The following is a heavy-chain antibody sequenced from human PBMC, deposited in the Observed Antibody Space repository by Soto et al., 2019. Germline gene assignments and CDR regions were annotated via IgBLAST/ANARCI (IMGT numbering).Heavy chain of an antibody. Sequence: EVQLLESGGGLVQPGGSLRLSCAASGFTFSSYAMSWVRQAPGKGLEWVSAISGSGGSTYYADSVKGRFTTSRDNAKNSLYLQMNSLRAEDTAVYYCGRGPKWIQLWQFDYWGQGTLVTVSS. CDR2: ISGSGGST. V-gene: IGHV3-23*01. CDR3: GRGPKWIQLWQFDY. J-gene: IGHJ4*02. D-gene: IGHD5-18*01. CDR1: GFTFSSYA.